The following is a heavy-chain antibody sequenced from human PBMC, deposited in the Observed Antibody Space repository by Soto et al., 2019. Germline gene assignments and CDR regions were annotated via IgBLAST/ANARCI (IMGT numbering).Heavy chain of an antibody. CDR3: ARHYCSTSTCYLAYYYYAMDV. CDR1: GGSISSYY. CDR2: IYYSGST. V-gene: IGHV4-59*01. D-gene: IGHD2-2*01. Sequence: PSETLSLTCTVSGGSISSYYWSWIRQPPGKGLEWIGYIYYSGSTNYNPSLKSRVTISVDTSKNQFSLKLSSVTAADTAVYYCARHYCSTSTCYLAYYYYAMDVWGQGTTVTVSS. J-gene: IGHJ6*02.